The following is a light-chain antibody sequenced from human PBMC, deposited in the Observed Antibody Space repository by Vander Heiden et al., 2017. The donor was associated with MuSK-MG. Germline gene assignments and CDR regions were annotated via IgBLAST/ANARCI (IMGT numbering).Light chain of an antibody. V-gene: IGLV2-14*03. CDR1: SSDAGGYNY. CDR2: DVS. Sequence: QSVLTQPASVSGSPGQSSTISCTGTSSDAGGYNYVSWYQQHPGKAPKLIIYDVSNRPSGVSNRFSGSKSGNTASLTISGLQAEDEADYYCSSYTSSSTRKVFGGGTKLTVL. CDR3: SSYTSSSTRKV. J-gene: IGLJ2*01.